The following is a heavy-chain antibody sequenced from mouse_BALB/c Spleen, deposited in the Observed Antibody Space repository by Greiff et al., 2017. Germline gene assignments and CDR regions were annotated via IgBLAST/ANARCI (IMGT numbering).Heavy chain of an antibody. CDR2: ISDGGSYT. D-gene: IGHD1-1*01. Sequence: DVKLVESGGGLVKPGGSLKLSCAASGFTFSDYYMYWVRQTPEKRLEWVATISDGGSYTYYPDSVKGRFTISRDNAKNNLYLQMSSLKSEDTAMYYCARGGGSSYYWYFDVWGAGTTVTVSS. CDR1: GFTFSDYY. J-gene: IGHJ1*01. V-gene: IGHV5-4*02. CDR3: ARGGGSSYYWYFDV.